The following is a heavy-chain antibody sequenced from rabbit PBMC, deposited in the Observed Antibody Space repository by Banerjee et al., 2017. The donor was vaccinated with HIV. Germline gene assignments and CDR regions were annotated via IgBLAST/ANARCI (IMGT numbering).Heavy chain of an antibody. V-gene: IGHV1S45*01. CDR3: VRAGVYAGSSSYTGFDFNL. D-gene: IGHD8-1*01. Sequence: QEQLEESGGDLVKPEGSLTLTCTASGFSFSSSYWICWVRQAPGKGLEWIACIYAGSSGSTYYASWAKGRFTISKTSSTTVTLQMTSLTAADTATYFCVRAGVYAGSSSYTGFDFNLWGPGTLVTVS. CDR1: GFSFSSSYW. CDR2: IYAGSSGST. J-gene: IGHJ4*01.